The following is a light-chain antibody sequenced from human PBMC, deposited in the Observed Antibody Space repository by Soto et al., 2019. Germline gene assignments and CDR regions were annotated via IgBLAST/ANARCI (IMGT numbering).Light chain of an antibody. V-gene: IGKV2-28*01. CDR2: LGY. J-gene: IGKJ1*01. CDR3: MQALQAPA. CDR1: QSLLHSNGYNY. Sequence: EIVMPQSPLSLPVTPGEPASISCRSSQSLLHSNGYNYWAWLLQKPVQSPQLLTYLGYNRASGVTNRFSGSGSGTDFTLKISRVEAEDVGVYYCMQALQAPAFGQGTKVEIK.